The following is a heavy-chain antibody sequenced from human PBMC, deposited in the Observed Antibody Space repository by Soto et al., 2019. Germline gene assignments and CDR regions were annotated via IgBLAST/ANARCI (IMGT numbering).Heavy chain of an antibody. CDR1: GGSISSYY. D-gene: IGHD5-18*01. CDR2: IYYSGST. Sequence: SETLSLTCTVSGGSISSYYWSWIRQPPGKGLEWIGYIYYSGSTNYNPSLKSRVTISVDTSKNQFSLKLSSVTAADTAVYYCARVWDTAMIRKYYYYGMDVWGQGTTVTVSS. V-gene: IGHV4-59*01. J-gene: IGHJ6*02. CDR3: ARVWDTAMIRKYYYYGMDV.